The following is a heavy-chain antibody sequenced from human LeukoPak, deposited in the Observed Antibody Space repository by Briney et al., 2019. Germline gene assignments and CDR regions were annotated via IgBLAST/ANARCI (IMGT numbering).Heavy chain of an antibody. Sequence: ASAKVSCKASGYTFTSYGISWVRQAPGQGLEWMGWISAYNGNTNYAQKLQGRVTMTTDTSTSTAYMELRSLRSDDTAVYYCARGVDGSGSYDSWFDPWGQGTLVTVSS. D-gene: IGHD3-10*01. CDR3: ARGVDGSGSYDSWFDP. CDR1: GYTFTSYG. J-gene: IGHJ5*02. V-gene: IGHV1-18*01. CDR2: ISAYNGNT.